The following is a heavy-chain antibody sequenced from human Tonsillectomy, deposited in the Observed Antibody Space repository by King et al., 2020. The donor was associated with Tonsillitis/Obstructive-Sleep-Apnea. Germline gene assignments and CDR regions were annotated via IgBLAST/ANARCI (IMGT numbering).Heavy chain of an antibody. Sequence: VQLVESGGGLVQPGGSLRLSCEASEFSFSSFAMTWVRQAPGKGLEWVSGIGGSGGSTYYADSVQGRFTISRDSSKNTLYLQMSSLRADDTAVYYCAKDRRSSGVYYYGLDVWGQETTVTVSS. D-gene: IGHD6-19*01. J-gene: IGHJ6*02. CDR3: AKDRRSSGVYYYGLDV. V-gene: IGHV3-23*04. CDR2: IGGSGGST. CDR1: EFSFSSFA.